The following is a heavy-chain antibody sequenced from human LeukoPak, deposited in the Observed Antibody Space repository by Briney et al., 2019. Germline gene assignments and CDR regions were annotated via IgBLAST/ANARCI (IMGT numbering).Heavy chain of an antibody. V-gene: IGHV3-53*01. Sequence: GGSLRLSCTVSGFTVSSNYMSWVRQAPGKGLEWVSVIYTDGTTYNADSVKGRFTISRDNSKNTLYLQINSLRAEDTAVYYCARGIAAAGTGLYNWGQGTLLTVSS. D-gene: IGHD6-13*01. CDR2: IYTDGTT. CDR1: GFTVSSNY. J-gene: IGHJ4*02. CDR3: ARGIAAAGTGLYN.